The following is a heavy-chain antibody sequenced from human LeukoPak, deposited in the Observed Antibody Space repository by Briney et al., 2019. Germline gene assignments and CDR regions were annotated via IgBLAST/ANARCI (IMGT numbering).Heavy chain of an antibody. D-gene: IGHD6-13*01. CDR3: ARTGQLVFFDL. V-gene: IGHV1-2*02. J-gene: IGHJ2*01. Sequence: GASVKVSCKASGYTFTGYYIHWVRQAPGQGLEWMGWINPNSGDTHYPQKFQGRVTMTRDTSISTAYMELSRLMSDDTAVYYCARTGQLVFFDLWGRGTLVTVSS. CDR2: INPNSGDT. CDR1: GYTFTGYY.